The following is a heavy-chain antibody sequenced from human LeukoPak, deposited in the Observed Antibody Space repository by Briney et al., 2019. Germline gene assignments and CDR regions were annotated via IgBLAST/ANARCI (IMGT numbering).Heavy chain of an antibody. J-gene: IGHJ4*02. CDR3: ARALYSGSYYPDY. Sequence: SVKVSCKASGGTFSSYAISWVRQAPGQGLEWMGRIIPISGTANYAQKFQGRVTITTDESTSTAYMELSSLRSEDTAVYYCARALYSGSYYPDYWGQGTLVTVSS. CDR1: GGTFSSYA. V-gene: IGHV1-69*05. CDR2: IIPISGTA. D-gene: IGHD1-26*01.